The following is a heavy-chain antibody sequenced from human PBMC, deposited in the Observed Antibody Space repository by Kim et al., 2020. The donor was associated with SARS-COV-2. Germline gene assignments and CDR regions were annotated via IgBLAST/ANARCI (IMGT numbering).Heavy chain of an antibody. CDR3: AKGWIQLDFDY. CDR1: GFTFSSYG. D-gene: IGHD5-18*01. J-gene: IGHJ4*02. CDR2: ISYDGSNK. V-gene: IGHV3-30*18. Sequence: GGSLRLSCAASGFTFSSYGMHWVRQAPGKGLEWVAVISYDGSNKYYADSVKGRFTISRDNSKNTLYLQMNSLRAEDTAVYYCAKGWIQLDFDYWGQGTLVTVSS.